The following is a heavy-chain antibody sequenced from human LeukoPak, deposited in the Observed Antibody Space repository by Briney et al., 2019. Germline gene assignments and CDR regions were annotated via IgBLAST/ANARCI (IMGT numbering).Heavy chain of an antibody. CDR2: INAGNGNT. CDR1: GCTFTSYA. Sequence: ASVKVSCKASGCTFTSYAMHWVRQAPGQRLEWMGWINAGNGNTKYSQKFQGRVTITGDTSASTAYMELSSLRSEDTAVYYCAREAAIVVVVAASYWGQGTLVTVSS. J-gene: IGHJ4*02. D-gene: IGHD2-15*01. CDR3: AREAAIVVVVAASY. V-gene: IGHV1-3*01.